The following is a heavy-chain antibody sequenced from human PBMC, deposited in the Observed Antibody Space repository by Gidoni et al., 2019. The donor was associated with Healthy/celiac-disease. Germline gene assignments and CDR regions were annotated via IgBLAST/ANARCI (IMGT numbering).Heavy chain of an antibody. CDR2: IIPIFGTA. Sequence: QVQLVQSGAEVKKPGSSVKVSCQASGGTFSSYAISWVRQAPGQGREWMGVIIPIFGTANYAQKFQGRVTITADESTSTAYMELSSLRSEDTAVYYCARGYSYGPSDAFDIWGQGTMVTVSS. V-gene: IGHV1-69*01. J-gene: IGHJ3*02. CDR3: ARGYSYGPSDAFDI. D-gene: IGHD5-18*01. CDR1: GGTFSSYA.